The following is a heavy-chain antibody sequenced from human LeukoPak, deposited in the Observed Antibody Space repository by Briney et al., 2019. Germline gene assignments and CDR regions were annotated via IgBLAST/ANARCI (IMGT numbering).Heavy chain of an antibody. J-gene: IGHJ4*02. D-gene: IGHD5-18*01. CDR2: ISAYNGNT. Sequence: ASVKVSCKASGYTFTSYGISWVRQAPGQGLEWMGWISAYNGNTNYAQKLQGRVTMTTDTSTSTAYMELRSLRSEDTAVYYCARSASGYSYYDYWGQGTLVTVSS. CDR1: GYTFTSYG. CDR3: ARSASGYSYYDY. V-gene: IGHV1-18*01.